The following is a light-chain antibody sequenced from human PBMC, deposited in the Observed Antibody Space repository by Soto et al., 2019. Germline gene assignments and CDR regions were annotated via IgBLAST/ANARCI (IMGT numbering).Light chain of an antibody. CDR1: SSNLGSNS. Sequence: QSVLTQPPSASGTPGQTVTISCSGSSSNLGSNSVNWYQQLPGAAPSLLIYNDDQRPSGVPDRFSGSKSGTSASLAISWLQSEDEADYFCAVWDDSMNGSVFGGGTQLTVL. V-gene: IGLV1-44*01. CDR3: AVWDDSMNGSV. CDR2: NDD. J-gene: IGLJ7*01.